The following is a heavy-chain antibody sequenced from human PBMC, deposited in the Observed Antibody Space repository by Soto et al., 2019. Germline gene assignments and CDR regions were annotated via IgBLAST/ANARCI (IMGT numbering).Heavy chain of an antibody. CDR2: MNPNSGNT. V-gene: IGHV1-8*01. D-gene: IGHD4-17*01. Sequence: QVQLVQSGAEVGKPGASEKVSCKASGYTFTSYDINWVRQASGQGLEWMGWMNPNSGNTGSAQRCQGRLTMTRNTSINTAYMELTSLTSEDAAVYYCARVHTVTTYFDVWGRGTLVAVSS. CDR1: GYTFTSYD. J-gene: IGHJ2*01. CDR3: ARVHTVTTYFDV.